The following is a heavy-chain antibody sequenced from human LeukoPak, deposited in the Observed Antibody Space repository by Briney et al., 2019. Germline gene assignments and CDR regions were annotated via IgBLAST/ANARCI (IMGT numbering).Heavy chain of an antibody. CDR3: ARGLRSSWYED. J-gene: IGHJ4*02. Sequence: SVKVSCKASGGTFSSYAISWVRQAPGQGLEWMGRIIPILGIANYAQKFQGRVTITADKSTSTAYMELSSLRSEDTAVYYCARGLRSSWYEDWGQGTLVTVSS. CDR2: IIPILGIA. D-gene: IGHD6-13*01. V-gene: IGHV1-69*04. CDR1: GGTFSSYA.